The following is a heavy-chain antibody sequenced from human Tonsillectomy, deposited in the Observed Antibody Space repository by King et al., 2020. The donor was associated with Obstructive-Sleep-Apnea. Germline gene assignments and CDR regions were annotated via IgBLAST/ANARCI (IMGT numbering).Heavy chain of an antibody. J-gene: IGHJ4*02. CDR3: ARHRGVEDYGDYGDYFDY. Sequence: VQLQESGPGLVKPSETLSLTCTVAGGSISNYYWSWIRQPPGKGLEWIGYMYYSGNTNFNPSLKSRVTISADTSKIQFSLRLGSVTAADTAGYYCARHRGVEDYGDYGDYFDYWGQGTLVTVSS. V-gene: IGHV4-59*08. CDR2: MYYSGNT. CDR1: GGSISNYY. D-gene: IGHD4-17*01.